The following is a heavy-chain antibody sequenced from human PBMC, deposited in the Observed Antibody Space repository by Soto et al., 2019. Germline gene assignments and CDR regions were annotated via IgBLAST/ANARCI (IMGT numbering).Heavy chain of an antibody. V-gene: IGHV3-23*01. CDR2: ISGSGGST. D-gene: IGHD4-4*01. Sequence: EVQLLESGGGLVQPGGSLRLSCAASGFTFSSYAMSWVRQAPGKGLEWVSAISGSGGSTYYADSVKGRFTISRDNAKNTLYLHMNSLRAEDTAVYYCAKGAGLQIIIDYWGQGTLVTVSS. CDR3: AKGAGLQIIIDY. CDR1: GFTFSSYA. J-gene: IGHJ4*02.